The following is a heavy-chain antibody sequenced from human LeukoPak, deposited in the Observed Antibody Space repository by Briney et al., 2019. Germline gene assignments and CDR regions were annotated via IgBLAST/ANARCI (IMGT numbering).Heavy chain of an antibody. CDR2: ISGSGGST. CDR3: AKPNSSGWYSNDAFDI. J-gene: IGHJ3*02. Sequence: PGGSLRLSCAASGFTFSSYAMSWVRQAPGKGLEWVSAISGSGGSTYYADSVKGRFTISRDNSKNTLYLQMNSLRAEDTAVYYCAKPNSSGWYSNDAFDIWGQGTMVTVSS. D-gene: IGHD6-19*01. CDR1: GFTFSSYA. V-gene: IGHV3-23*01.